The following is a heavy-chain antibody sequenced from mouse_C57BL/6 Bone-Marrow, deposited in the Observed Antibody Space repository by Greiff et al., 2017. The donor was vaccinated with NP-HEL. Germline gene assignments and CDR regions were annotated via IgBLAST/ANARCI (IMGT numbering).Heavy chain of an antibody. CDR3: ARERVYYDYDGYFDY. D-gene: IGHD2-4*01. Sequence: VQLQQSGPELVKPGASVKISCKASGYAFSSSWMNWVKQRPGKGLEWIGWIYPRDGSTKYNEKFKGKATLTVDTSSSTAYMELHSLTSEDSAVYFCARERVYYDYDGYFDYWGQGTTLTVSS. CDR1: GYAFSSSW. J-gene: IGHJ2*01. V-gene: IGHV1-85*01. CDR2: IYPRDGST.